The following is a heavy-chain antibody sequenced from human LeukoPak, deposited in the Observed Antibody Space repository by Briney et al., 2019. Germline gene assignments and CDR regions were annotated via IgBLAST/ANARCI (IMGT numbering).Heavy chain of an antibody. V-gene: IGHV4-39*07. CDR3: ARQGNAAAYYYYMDV. CDR2: IYYSGST. CDR1: GGSISSSSYY. D-gene: IGHD6-13*01. Sequence: SQTLSLTCTVSGGSISSSSYYWGWIRQLPGNGLEWIGSIYYSGSTYYNPSLKSRVTISVDTSKNQFSLKLSSVTAADTAVYYCARQGNAAAYYYYMDVWGKGTTVTVSS. J-gene: IGHJ6*03.